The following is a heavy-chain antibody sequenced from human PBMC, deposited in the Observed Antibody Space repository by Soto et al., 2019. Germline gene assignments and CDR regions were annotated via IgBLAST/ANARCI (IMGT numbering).Heavy chain of an antibody. Sequence: SETLSLSCTVYGGSITTGGYYWSWIRQLPGKGLEWIGHRYYSESTYYNPSLKSRVSISLDTSKNQFSLKLSFVTAADTAMYYCARTKCSGGSCYSWSLDYWGQGTPVTVSS. CDR3: ARTKCSGGSCYSWSLDY. V-gene: IGHV4-31*03. CDR2: RYYSEST. J-gene: IGHJ4*02. CDR1: GGSITTGGYY. D-gene: IGHD2-15*01.